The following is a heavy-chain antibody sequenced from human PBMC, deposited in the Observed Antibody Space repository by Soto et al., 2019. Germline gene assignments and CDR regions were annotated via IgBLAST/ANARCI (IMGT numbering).Heavy chain of an antibody. J-gene: IGHJ4*02. CDR1: GGSISSSSYY. D-gene: IGHD4-17*01. V-gene: IGHV4-39*01. Sequence: QLQLQESGPGLVKPSETLSLTCTVSGGSISSSSYYWGWIRQPPGKGLEWIGSIYYSGSTYYNPSLKSRVTISVDTSKNQFSLKLSSVTAADTAVYYCARHDYGDGKCGYWGQGTMVTVSS. CDR2: IYYSGST. CDR3: ARHDYGDGKCGY.